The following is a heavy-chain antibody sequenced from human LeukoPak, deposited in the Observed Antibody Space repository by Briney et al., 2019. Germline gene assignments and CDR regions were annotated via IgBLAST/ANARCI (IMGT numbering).Heavy chain of an antibody. CDR2: IKRDGSDK. CDR3: ATHPGDYWFGYLQL. CDR1: GFTFSSYS. Sequence: PGGSLRPSCAASGFTFSSYSMSWVRQAPGKGLEWAAHIKRDGSDKYYVDSVKGRFTVSRDNAKNSLYLQMNSLRVEDTAVYYCATHPGDYWFGYLQLWGQGTLVTVSS. J-gene: IGHJ4*02. D-gene: IGHD3-10*01. V-gene: IGHV3-7*01.